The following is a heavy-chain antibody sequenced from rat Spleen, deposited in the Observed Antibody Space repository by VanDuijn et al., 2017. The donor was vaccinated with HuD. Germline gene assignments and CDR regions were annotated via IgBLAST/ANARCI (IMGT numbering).Heavy chain of an antibody. D-gene: IGHD1-11*01. CDR2: ILSGGST. J-gene: IGHJ3*01. CDR3: SRSYGGYSQHWFAY. V-gene: IGHV2S12*01. CDR1: GFSLTNNG. Sequence: QVQLKESGPGLVQPSQTLSLTCTVSGFSLTNNGVSWVRQPPGKDLEWIAAILSGGSTYYNSVFKSRLSISRDTSKSQVFLKMNSLQTDDTAIYFCSRSYGGYSQHWFAYWGQGTLVTVSS.